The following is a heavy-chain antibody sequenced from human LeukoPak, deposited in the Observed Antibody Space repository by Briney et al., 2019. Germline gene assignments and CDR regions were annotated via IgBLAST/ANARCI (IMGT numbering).Heavy chain of an antibody. J-gene: IGHJ4*02. Sequence: GGSLRLSCAVSGFSFSNFRMSWVRQAPGRGLGWVANIHPEGNEKYHVESVKGRFTISRDNTKNLLFLQMNGLRVEDTAVYYCARGDDSSGDHWGQGTLVTVSS. CDR2: IHPEGNEK. V-gene: IGHV3-7*04. CDR3: ARGDDSSGDH. D-gene: IGHD1-1*01. CDR1: GFSFSNFR.